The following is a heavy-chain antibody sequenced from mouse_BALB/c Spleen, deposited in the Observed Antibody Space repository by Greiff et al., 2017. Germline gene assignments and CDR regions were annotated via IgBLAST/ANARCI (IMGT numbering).Heavy chain of an antibody. CDR1: GDSITSGY. CDR3: ARWSGNYGRAGFAY. J-gene: IGHJ3*01. Sequence: EVQLQESGPSLVKPSQTLSLTCSVTGDSITSGYWNWIRKFPGNKLEYMGYISYSGSTYYNPSLKSRISITRDTSKNQYYLQLNSVTTEDTATYYCARWSGNYGRAGFAYWGQGTLVTVSA. D-gene: IGHD2-1*01. CDR2: ISYSGST. V-gene: IGHV3-8*02.